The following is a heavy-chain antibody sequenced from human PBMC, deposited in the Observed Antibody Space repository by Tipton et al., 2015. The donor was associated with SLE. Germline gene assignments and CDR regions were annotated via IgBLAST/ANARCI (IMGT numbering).Heavy chain of an antibody. J-gene: IGHJ6*03. CDR3: ARAGAGYYYYYYMDV. CDR1: DGSITSYY. CDR2: IYYTGTT. Sequence: LRLSCSVSDGSITSYYWSWIRQPPGKGLEWIGHIYYTGTTYYNPSLKSRLTLSLDTSKNQFSLKMISVTAADTAVYYCARAGAGYYYYYYMDVWGKGTTVTVSS. V-gene: IGHV4-59*08.